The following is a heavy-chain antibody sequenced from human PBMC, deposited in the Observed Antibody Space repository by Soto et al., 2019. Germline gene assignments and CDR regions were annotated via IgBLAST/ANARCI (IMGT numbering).Heavy chain of an antibody. CDR3: AIEKVVAASVHVFDI. J-gene: IGHJ3*02. Sequence: EVQLVESGGGLVEPGGSLRLACAASGFTFSIYSMNWVRQAPGKGLEGASYIMPGSSHIFSADSVKGRFTISRDNDKNSLYLQMTSLRAEDTARYYCAIEKVVAASVHVFDIWGQGTMVTVSS. V-gene: IGHV3-48*01. CDR1: GFTFSIYS. D-gene: IGHD2-15*01. CDR2: IMPGSSHI.